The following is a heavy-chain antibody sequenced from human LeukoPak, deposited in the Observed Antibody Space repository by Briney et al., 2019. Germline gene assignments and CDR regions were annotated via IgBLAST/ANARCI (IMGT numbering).Heavy chain of an antibody. V-gene: IGHV3-74*01. D-gene: IGHD3-22*01. CDR1: GFTFSSYW. J-gene: IGHJ1*01. CDR3: ARAPSEIGGYYPEYFRH. Sequence: SGGSLRLSCVASGFTFSSYWMHWVRQAPGKGLVWVSRIKSDGSTNYAGSVKGRFTISRDNAKNTVSLQMNSLRAEDTGVYFCARAPSEIGGYYPEYFRHWGQGTLVTVSS. CDR2: IKSDGST.